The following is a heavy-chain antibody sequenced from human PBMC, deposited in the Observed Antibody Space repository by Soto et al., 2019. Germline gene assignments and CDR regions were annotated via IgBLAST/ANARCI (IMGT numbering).Heavy chain of an antibody. V-gene: IGHV3-15*01. CDR1: GFPFANAW. CDR3: NTCSRGNCYGPVDA. D-gene: IGHD2-15*01. Sequence: EVQLVESGGGLVKPGGSLRLSCAASGFPFANAWMSWARQAPGKGLEWVGRVKSNSDGGTTDYAAPVKGRFTISRDDSKNTLYLQMNSLEIEDTAIYYCNTCSRGNCYGPVDAWGKGAAVTVSS. CDR2: VKSNSDGGTT. J-gene: IGHJ6*04.